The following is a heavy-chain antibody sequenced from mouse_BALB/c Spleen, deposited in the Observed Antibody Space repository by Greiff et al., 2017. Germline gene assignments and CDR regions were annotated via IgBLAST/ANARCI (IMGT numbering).Heavy chain of an antibody. Sequence: VQLKESGGDLVKPGGSLKLSCAASGFTFSSYGMSWVRQTPDKRLEWVATISSGGSYTYYPDSVKGRFTISRDNAKNTLYLQMSSLKSEDTAMYYCANWDVDYWGQGTTLTVSS. J-gene: IGHJ2*01. CDR3: ANWDVDY. CDR2: ISSGGSYT. V-gene: IGHV5-6*01. D-gene: IGHD4-1*01. CDR1: GFTFSSYG.